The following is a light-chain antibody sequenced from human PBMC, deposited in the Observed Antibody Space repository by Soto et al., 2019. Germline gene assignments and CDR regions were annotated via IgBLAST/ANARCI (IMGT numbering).Light chain of an antibody. CDR2: GAP. J-gene: IGKJ1*01. CDR1: QSVSNN. CDR3: QQYNNWPRGT. Sequence: IVMTQSPASLSVSPGEGATLSCRASQSVSNNLAWYQQKPGQAPRLLIYGAPTRATGIPARFSGSGSGTDFTLTISSLQSEDFAVYYCQQYNNWPRGTLGQGTKV. V-gene: IGKV3-15*01.